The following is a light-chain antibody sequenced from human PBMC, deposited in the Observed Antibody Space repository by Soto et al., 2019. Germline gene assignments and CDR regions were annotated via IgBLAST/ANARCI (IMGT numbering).Light chain of an antibody. CDR1: QSISKS. CDR3: QQSYITPLF. Sequence: DIQMTQSPSALSASVGDRVTIACRSSQSISKSLNWYQQKPGKAPKLLIYAASTLQSGVPARFSGSGSGTDFTLTISSLQPEDFATYYCQQSYITPLFFGPGTKLDI. CDR2: AAS. V-gene: IGKV1-39*01. J-gene: IGKJ3*01.